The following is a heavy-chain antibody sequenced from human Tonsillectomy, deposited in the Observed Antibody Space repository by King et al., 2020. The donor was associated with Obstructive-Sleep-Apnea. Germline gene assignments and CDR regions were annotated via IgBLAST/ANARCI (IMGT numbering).Heavy chain of an antibody. J-gene: IGHJ4*02. D-gene: IGHD5-12*01. V-gene: IGHV3-49*04. CDR2: IRREGFGAAT. Sequence: VQLVESGGGLVQPGRSLRLSCTASGFSFGEYALTWVRQAPGKGLEWVGYIRREGFGAATEYAASVEGRFTISRDDSKGIAHLQMNSLKSEDTGVYYCTVESGFQFTFEYWGQGTRVIVSA. CDR1: GFSFGEYA. CDR3: TVESGFQFTFEY.